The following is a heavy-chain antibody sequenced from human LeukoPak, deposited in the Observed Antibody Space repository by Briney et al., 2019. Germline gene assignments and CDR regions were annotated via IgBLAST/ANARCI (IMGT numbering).Heavy chain of an antibody. D-gene: IGHD3-10*01. CDR1: GFTFSSYG. Sequence: GGSLRLSCAASGFTFSSYGMQWVRQAPGKGPEWVAFIRYDGSNKYYVDSVKGRFTISRDNAKNSLYLQMNSLRAEDTAVYYCASLGGYGSGSYEDDYWGQGTLVTVSS. V-gene: IGHV3-30*02. CDR3: ASLGGYGSGSYEDDY. J-gene: IGHJ4*02. CDR2: IRYDGSNK.